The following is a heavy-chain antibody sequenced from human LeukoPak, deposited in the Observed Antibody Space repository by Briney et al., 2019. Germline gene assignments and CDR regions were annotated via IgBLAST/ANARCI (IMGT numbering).Heavy chain of an antibody. CDR2: INSDGSST. CDR3: ARGGSGSYPNYYFDY. J-gene: IGHJ4*02. D-gene: IGHD1-26*01. CDR1: GFTFSSYW. V-gene: IGHV3-74*01. Sequence: GGSLKLSCAASGFTFSSYWMHWVRQAPGKGLVWVSRINSDGSSTSYADSVKGRFTISRDNAKNTLYLQMNSLRAEGTAVYYCARGGSGSYPNYYFDYWGQGTLVTVSS.